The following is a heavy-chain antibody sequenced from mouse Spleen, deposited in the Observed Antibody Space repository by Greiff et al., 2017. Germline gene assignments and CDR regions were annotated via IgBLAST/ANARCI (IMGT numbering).Heavy chain of an antibody. J-gene: IGHJ1*01. CDR1: GYTFTSYG. Sequence: VQLQQSGAELARPGASVKLSCKASGYTFTSYGISWVKQRTGQGLEWIGEIYPRSGNTYYNEKFKGKATLTADKSSSTAYMELRSLTSEDSAVYFCARGIYYYGSRYFDVWGAGTTVTVSS. CDR2: IYPRSGNT. V-gene: IGHV1-81*01. D-gene: IGHD1-1*01. CDR3: ARGIYYYGSRYFDV.